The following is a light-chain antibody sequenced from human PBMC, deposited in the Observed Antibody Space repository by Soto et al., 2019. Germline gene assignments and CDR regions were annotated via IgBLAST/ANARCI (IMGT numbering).Light chain of an antibody. CDR1: QDVSRF. CDR2: AAS. CDR3: QQLNSYVFT. J-gene: IGKJ3*01. Sequence: DIQLTQSPSFLSASVGDRVTISCRASQDVSRFLAWYQQKPGKAPHLLIYAASTLQSGVPSRFSGSGSGTEFTLTISSVQPEDFATYYCQQLNSYVFTFGPGTKVDSK. V-gene: IGKV1-9*01.